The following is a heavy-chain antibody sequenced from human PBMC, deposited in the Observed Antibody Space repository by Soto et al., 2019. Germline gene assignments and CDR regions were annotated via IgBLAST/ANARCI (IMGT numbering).Heavy chain of an antibody. CDR2: IYYSGST. CDR3: AREGSAVPSYYYMDV. V-gene: IGHV4-59*01. J-gene: IGHJ6*03. CDR1: GGSISSYY. D-gene: IGHD6-19*01. Sequence: SETLSLTCTVSGGSISSYYWSWIRQPPGKGLEWIGYIYYSGSTNYNPSLKSRVTISVDTSKNQFSLKLSSVTAADTAVYYCAREGSAVPSYYYMDVWGKGTTVTVSS.